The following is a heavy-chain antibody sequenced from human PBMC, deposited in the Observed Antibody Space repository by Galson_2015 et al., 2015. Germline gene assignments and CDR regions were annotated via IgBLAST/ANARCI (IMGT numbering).Heavy chain of an antibody. CDR2: IKKDGSEI. V-gene: IGHV3-7*04. D-gene: IGHD6-13*01. CDR1: GFTFSSDW. CDR3: ARGGHSTSLDFEYFQD. J-gene: IGHJ1*01. Sequence: SLRLSCAASGFTFSSDWMTWVRQAPGKGLEWVANIKKDGSEIYYVDSVKGRFTISRDNAKNSVYLQTNGLGAEDTAVYYCARGGHSTSLDFEYFQDWGQGTLITVSS.